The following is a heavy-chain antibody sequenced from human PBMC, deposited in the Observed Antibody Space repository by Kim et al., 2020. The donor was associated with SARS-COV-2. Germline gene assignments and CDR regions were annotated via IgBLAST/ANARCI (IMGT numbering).Heavy chain of an antibody. V-gene: IGHV3-64*01. CDR3: ARAKVMITFGGGIDY. Sequence: NSVKGRFTISRDNSKNTLYLQMGSLRAEDMAVYYCARAKVMITFGGGIDYWGQGTLVTVSS. D-gene: IGHD3-16*01. J-gene: IGHJ4*02.